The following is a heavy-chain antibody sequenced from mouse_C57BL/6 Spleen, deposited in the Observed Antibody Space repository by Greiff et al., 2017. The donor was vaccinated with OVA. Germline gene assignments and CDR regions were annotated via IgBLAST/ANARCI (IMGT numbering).Heavy chain of an antibody. Sequence: QVQLQQSGADLAKPGASVKLSCKASGYTFTSYWMHWVNQRPGQGLEWIGYINPSSGYPKYNQKFKDNATLTADKSSSTAFMQLSHLSYEYSAVFSCARGLSGYDAGMDYRGQGTSVTVSS. CDR1: GYTFTSYW. D-gene: IGHD2-2*01. J-gene: IGHJ4*01. CDR3: ARGLSGYDAGMDY. CDR2: INPSSGYP. V-gene: IGHV1-7*01.